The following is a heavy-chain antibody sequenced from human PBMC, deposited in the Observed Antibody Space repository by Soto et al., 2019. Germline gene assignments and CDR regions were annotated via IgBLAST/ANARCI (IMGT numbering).Heavy chain of an antibody. CDR1: GFTFSGSA. CDR3: ARGPDYYDSSGYYYEPQGAAFDI. Sequence: PGGSLRLSCAASGFTFSGSAMHWVRQASGKGLEWAGRIRSKANSDAIAYAASVKGRFTISRDDSKNTAYLQMNSLGAEDTAVYYCARGPDYYDSSGYYYEPQGAAFDIWGQGTMVTVSS. D-gene: IGHD3-22*01. CDR2: IRSKANSDAI. V-gene: IGHV3-73*01. J-gene: IGHJ3*02.